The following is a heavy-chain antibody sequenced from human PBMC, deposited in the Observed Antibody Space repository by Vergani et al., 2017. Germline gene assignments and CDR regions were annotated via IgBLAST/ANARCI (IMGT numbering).Heavy chain of an antibody. CDR2: ISGSGDST. CDR3: AKDSRYFDWLLSY. J-gene: IGHJ4*02. CDR1: GFTFSSYA. D-gene: IGHD3-9*01. Sequence: VQLVESGGGVVQPGGSLRLSCAASGFTFSSYAMSWVRQAPGKGLEWVSAISGSGDSTYYADSVKGRFTISRDNSKNTLYLQMNSLRAEDTAVYYCAKDSRYFDWLLSYWGQGTLVTVSS. V-gene: IGHV3-23*04.